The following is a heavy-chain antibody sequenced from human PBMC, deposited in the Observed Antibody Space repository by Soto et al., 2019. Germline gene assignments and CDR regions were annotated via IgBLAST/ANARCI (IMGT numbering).Heavy chain of an antibody. J-gene: IGHJ4*02. CDR1: GFTFSSYS. D-gene: IGHD2-2*01. CDR2: ISSSSSTI. V-gene: IGHV3-48*01. CDR3: AVLLGYCSSTSCYWD. Sequence: GGSLRLSCAASGFTFSSYSMNWVRQAPGKGLEWVSYISSSSSTIYYADSVKGRFTISRDNAKNSLYLQMNSLRAEDTAVYYCAVLLGYCSSTSCYWDWGQGTLVTVSS.